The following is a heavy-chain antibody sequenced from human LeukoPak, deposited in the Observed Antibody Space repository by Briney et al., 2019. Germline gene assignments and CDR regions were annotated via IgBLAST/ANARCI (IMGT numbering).Heavy chain of an antibody. CDR3: VKASSSSPQYNWFDA. J-gene: IGHJ5*02. CDR2: VSGTGGRT. D-gene: IGHD6-6*01. V-gene: IGHV3-23*01. Sequence: GGSLRLSCAASGFTFSTYAMSWVRQAPGKGLEWVSVVSGTGGRTYYADSVKGRFTISRDNSKNTLYLQMNSLRAEDTTLYYCVKASSSSPQYNWFDAWGQGTLVTVSS. CDR1: GFTFSTYA.